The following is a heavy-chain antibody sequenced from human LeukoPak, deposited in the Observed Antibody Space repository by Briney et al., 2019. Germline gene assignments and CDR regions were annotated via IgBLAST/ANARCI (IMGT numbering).Heavy chain of an antibody. CDR1: RFSLSIDE. CDR3: ARDRVIGDYYYYMDV. D-gene: IGHD2-21*01. J-gene: IGHJ6*03. Sequence: GGAPRLSRAASRFSLSIDEMNWGPHAPRGGVGWVSYISSSGSTINYADSGKGRFTISRDNAKNSLYLQMNGLRADDTAVYYCARDRVIGDYYYYMDVWGKGTTVTVSS. CDR2: ISSSGSTI. V-gene: IGHV3-48*03.